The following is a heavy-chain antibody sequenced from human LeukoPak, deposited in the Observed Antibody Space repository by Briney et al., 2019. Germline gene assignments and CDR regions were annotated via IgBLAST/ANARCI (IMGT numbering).Heavy chain of an antibody. V-gene: IGHV4-34*01. D-gene: IGHD3-10*01. J-gene: IGHJ4*02. CDR3: ARGPSLVRGRGFDY. CDR1: GGSFSGYY. Sequence: SETLSLTCAVYGGSFSGYYWSWIRQPPGKGLEWIGYIYHSGSTYYNPSLKSRVTISVDRSKNQFSLKLSSVTAADTAVYYCARGPSLVRGRGFDYWGQGTLVTVSS. CDR2: IYHSGST.